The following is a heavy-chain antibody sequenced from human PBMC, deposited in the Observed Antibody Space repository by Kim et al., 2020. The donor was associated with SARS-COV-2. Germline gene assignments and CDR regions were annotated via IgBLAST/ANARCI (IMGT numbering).Heavy chain of an antibody. CDR3: ARDRPRTGYFYYYGMDV. CDR2: IYSGGST. V-gene: IGHV3-53*01. Sequence: GGSLRLSCAASGFTVSSNYMSWVRQAPGKGLEWVSIIYSGGSTYYADSVKGRFTISRDNSKNTLYLQMNSLRAEDTAVYYCARDRPRTGYFYYYGMDVWGQGTTVTVSS. J-gene: IGHJ6*02. D-gene: IGHD3-9*01. CDR1: GFTVSSNY.